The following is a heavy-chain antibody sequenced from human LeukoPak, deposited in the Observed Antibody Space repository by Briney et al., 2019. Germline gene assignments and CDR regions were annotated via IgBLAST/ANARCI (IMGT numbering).Heavy chain of an antibody. CDR1: GFTFSSYS. V-gene: IGHV3-21*01. D-gene: IGHD3-16*01. CDR3: AREGRENSYATDPDFDY. CDR2: MTGTGDYI. Sequence: GGSLRLSCTASGFTFSSYSMNWVRQAPGKGLEWISSMTGTGDYIYSADSLKGRFTISRDNAKNSLYLQMTSLRVDDTAVYYCAREGRENSYATDPDFDYWGQGTLVTVSS. J-gene: IGHJ4*02.